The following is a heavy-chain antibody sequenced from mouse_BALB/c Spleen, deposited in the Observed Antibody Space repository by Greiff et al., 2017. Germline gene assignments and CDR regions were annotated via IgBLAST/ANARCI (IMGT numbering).Heavy chain of an antibody. D-gene: IGHD2-4*01. CDR3: ARRGDYALDY. CDR1: GYSFTGYN. Sequence: VQLQQSGPELGKPGASVKISCKASGYSFTGYNMYWVKQSHRKSLEWIGYIDPYNGGTSYNQKSKGKATLTVDKSSSTAYMHLNSLTSEDSAIYYCARRGDYALDYWGQGTTLTVSS. CDR2: IDPYNGGT. V-gene: IGHV1S135*01. J-gene: IGHJ2*01.